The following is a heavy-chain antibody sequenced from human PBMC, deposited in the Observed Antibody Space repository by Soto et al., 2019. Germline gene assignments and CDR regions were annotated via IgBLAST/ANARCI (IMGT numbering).Heavy chain of an antibody. CDR3: ARDAEHDYRNYSGMDV. D-gene: IGHD4-4*01. CDR2: IIPIFGTA. Sequence: QVQLVQSGAEVKKPGSSVKVSCTASGGTFSSYAISWVRQAPGQGLEWMGGIIPIFGTANYAQKFQGRVTITADESTSTAYMELSSLRSENTAVYYCARDAEHDYRNYSGMDVWGQGTTVTVSS. V-gene: IGHV1-69*01. CDR1: GGTFSSYA. J-gene: IGHJ6*02.